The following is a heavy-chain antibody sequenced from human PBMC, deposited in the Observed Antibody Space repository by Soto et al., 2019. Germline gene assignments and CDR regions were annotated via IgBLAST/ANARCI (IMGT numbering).Heavy chain of an antibody. D-gene: IGHD1-1*01. CDR1: GFTFSTYA. J-gene: IGHJ6*02. CDR3: ARAQRRLSYYGMDV. V-gene: IGHV3-23*01. Sequence: QPGGSLRLSCAASGFTFSTYAMSWVRQAPGKGLEWVSAISGSGDSTYSADSVKGRFTISRDNSINTLYLQMNSLRTEDTAVYYCARAQRRLSYYGMDVWGQGTTVTVSS. CDR2: ISGSGDST.